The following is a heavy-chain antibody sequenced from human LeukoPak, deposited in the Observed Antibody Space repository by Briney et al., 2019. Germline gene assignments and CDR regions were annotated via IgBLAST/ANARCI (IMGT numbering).Heavy chain of an antibody. CDR3: AKSTRAVMAMMDV. V-gene: IGHV4-34*01. CDR1: GGSFSGYY. J-gene: IGHJ6*04. D-gene: IGHD3-16*01. CDR2: INHSGST. Sequence: SETLSLTCAVYGGSFSGYYWSWIRQPPGKGLEWIGEINHSGSTNYNPSLKSRVTISVDTSKNQFSLKLSSVTAADTAVYFCAKSTRAVMAMMDVWGKGTTVTVSS.